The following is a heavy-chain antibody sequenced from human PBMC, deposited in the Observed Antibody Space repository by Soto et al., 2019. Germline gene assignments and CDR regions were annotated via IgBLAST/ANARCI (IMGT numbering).Heavy chain of an antibody. J-gene: IGHJ4*02. CDR2: VYWDGEK. D-gene: IGHD2-2*01. V-gene: IGHV2-5*02. Sequence: SGPTLVNPTQTLTLTCTFSGFSLSTSGVGVGWVRQPPGKALEWLALVYWDGEKRYSPSLKSRLTITKDTSKNQVVLTMTNVDPVDTATYYCAHRPNCWSTSCFYFDYWGQGILVTVSS. CDR1: GFSLSTSGVG. CDR3: AHRPNCWSTSCFYFDY.